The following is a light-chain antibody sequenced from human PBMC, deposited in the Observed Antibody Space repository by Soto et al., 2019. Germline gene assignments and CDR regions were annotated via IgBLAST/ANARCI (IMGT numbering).Light chain of an antibody. V-gene: IGKV1-9*01. Sequence: IQLTQSPSSLSASVGDRVTITCRASQGISSCLAWYQQKPGKAPKLLIYGASTLQSGVPSRFSGSGSGTDFTLSIGSMQPEDFATYYCQQLNSFPIPFGPGTKVDIK. CDR1: QGISSC. J-gene: IGKJ3*01. CDR2: GAS. CDR3: QQLNSFPIP.